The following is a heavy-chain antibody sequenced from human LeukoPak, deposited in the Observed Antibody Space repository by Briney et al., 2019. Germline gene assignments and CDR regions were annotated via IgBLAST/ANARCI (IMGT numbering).Heavy chain of an antibody. D-gene: IGHD6-19*01. J-gene: IGHJ4*02. Sequence: GASVKVSCKASGYSLTGYYMHWVRQAPGQGLEWMGWINPNSGGTNYAQKFQGRVTMTRDTSISTAYMELSGLRSDDTAVYYCARDFRYSSGWYYFDYWGQGTLVTVSS. CDR3: ARDFRYSSGWYYFDY. CDR2: INPNSGGT. CDR1: GYSLTGYY. V-gene: IGHV1-2*02.